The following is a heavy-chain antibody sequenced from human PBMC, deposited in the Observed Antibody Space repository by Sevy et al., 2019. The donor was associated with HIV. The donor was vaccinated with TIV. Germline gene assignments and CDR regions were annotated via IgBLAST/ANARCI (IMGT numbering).Heavy chain of an antibody. CDR3: NTDPIIVLLVRDGMDV. Sequence: GGSLRLSCAASGFTFSYAWMSWVRQAPGKGLEWVGRIKAKSDGGTIDYAAPVKGRFTISRDDSKNTLYLQMNSLKTEDTGIYYCNTDPIIVLLVRDGMDVWGQGTTVTVSS. CDR1: GFTFSYAW. CDR2: IKAKSDGGTI. V-gene: IGHV3-15*01. J-gene: IGHJ6*02. D-gene: IGHD2-8*02.